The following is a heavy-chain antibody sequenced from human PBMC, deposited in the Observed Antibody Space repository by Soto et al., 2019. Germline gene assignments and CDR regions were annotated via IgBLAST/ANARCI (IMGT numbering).Heavy chain of an antibody. J-gene: IGHJ4*02. CDR1: GYRFTTYG. CDR3: ARTSVAQSEDYFDY. D-gene: IGHD5-12*01. Sequence: ASVKASCKTSGYRFTTYGLSWVRQAPGQGLEWMGWTSSNNGKTKYAQKFQGRVTMTTDKSTNTVHMELRSLRSGDTAVYYCARTSVAQSEDYFDYWGQGTLVTVSS. V-gene: IGHV1-18*01. CDR2: TSSNNGKT.